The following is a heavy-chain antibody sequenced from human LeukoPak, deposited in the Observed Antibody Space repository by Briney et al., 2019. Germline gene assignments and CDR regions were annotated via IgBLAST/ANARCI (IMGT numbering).Heavy chain of an antibody. J-gene: IGHJ6*03. V-gene: IGHV1-2*02. D-gene: IGHD3-10*02. CDR1: GYTFTGYY. CDR3: AGGCGDVRGYYYYNKDV. Sequence: GASVKVSCKASGYTFTGYYMHWVRQAPGQGLEWMGWINPNSGGTNYAQKFQGRVTMTRDTSISTAYMELSRRRSDDNAGYYCAGGCGDVRGYYYYNKDVWGKGTTVTISS. CDR2: INPNSGGT.